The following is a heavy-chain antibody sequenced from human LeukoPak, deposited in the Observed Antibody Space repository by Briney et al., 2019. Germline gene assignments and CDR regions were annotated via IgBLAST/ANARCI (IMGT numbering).Heavy chain of an antibody. CDR1: GFTFSSYW. V-gene: IGHV3-7*04. CDR2: IKKDGSEK. Sequence: GGSLGLSCAASGFTFSSYWMNWVRQAPGKGLEWVANIKKDGSEKYYVDSVKGRFTISRDNAKNSLYLQMNSLRAEDTSVYYCARGSDGAFDIWGQGTMVTVSS. CDR3: ARGSDGAFDI. D-gene: IGHD1-26*01. J-gene: IGHJ3*02.